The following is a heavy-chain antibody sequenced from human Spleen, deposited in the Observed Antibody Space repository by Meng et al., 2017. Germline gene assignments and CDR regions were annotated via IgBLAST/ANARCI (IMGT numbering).Heavy chain of an antibody. CDR3: TNDRLNH. CDR2: INTDRSTT. CDR1: GFTFSGHW. V-gene: IGHV3-74*01. J-gene: IGHJ1*01. Sequence: GGSLRLSCAASGFTFSGHWMHWVRQAPGKGLVWVSRINTDRSTTTYADSVKGRFTISRDNAKNTLYLQMNSLRAEDTAVYYCTNDRLNHWGQGTLVTVSS. D-gene: IGHD1-1*01.